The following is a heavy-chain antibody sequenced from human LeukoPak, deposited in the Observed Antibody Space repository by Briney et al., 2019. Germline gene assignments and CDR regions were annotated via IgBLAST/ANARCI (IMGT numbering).Heavy chain of an antibody. CDR1: GGSISSHY. CDR3: ARHRNRGSSSWFDP. CDR2: IYYSGST. D-gene: IGHD6-13*01. V-gene: IGHV4-59*08. Sequence: SETLSLTCTVSGGSISSHYWSWIRQPPGKGLEWIGYIYYSGSTNYNPSLKSRVTISIDTSKNQFSLKLSSVTAADTAVYYCARHRNRGSSSWFDPWGQGTLVTVSS. J-gene: IGHJ5*02.